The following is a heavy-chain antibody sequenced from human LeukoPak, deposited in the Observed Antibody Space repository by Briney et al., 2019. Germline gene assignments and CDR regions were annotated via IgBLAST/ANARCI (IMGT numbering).Heavy chain of an antibody. CDR1: GYTFTDYY. CDR3: ARAPAGGPLRFFDY. D-gene: IGHD3-3*01. Sequence: ASVKVPCKASGYTFTDYYIHWVRQAPGQGLEWMGWIHPISGGTNFEQKFQGRVTWTRDSSISTVYMEVSSLISDDTAVYYCARAPAGGPLRFFDYWGQGTLVTVSS. CDR2: IHPISGGT. V-gene: IGHV1-2*02. J-gene: IGHJ4*02.